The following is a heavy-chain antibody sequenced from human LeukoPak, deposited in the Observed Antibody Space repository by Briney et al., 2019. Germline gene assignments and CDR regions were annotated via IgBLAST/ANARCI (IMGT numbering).Heavy chain of an antibody. CDR2: IIPILGIA. Sequence: SVKVSCKASGGTFSSYAISWVRQAPGQGLEWMGRIIPILGIANYAQKFQGRVTITADKSTSTAYMELSSLRSEDTAVYYCARTVMVRGGYYFDYWGQGTLVTVSS. J-gene: IGHJ4*02. D-gene: IGHD3-10*01. CDR3: ARTVMVRGGYYFDY. CDR1: GGTFSSYA. V-gene: IGHV1-69*04.